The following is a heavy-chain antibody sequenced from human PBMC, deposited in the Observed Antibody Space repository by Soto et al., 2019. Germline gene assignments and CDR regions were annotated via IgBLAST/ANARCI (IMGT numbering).Heavy chain of an antibody. CDR2: IISSGSTI. D-gene: IGHD6-13*01. Sequence: GGSMRLSCPSSGLTLGGYERHLVGPAPGKGLETVSYIISSGSTIYYADPVKGRFTISSDNANNSLYLQMNSLRAEDTAVYYCATAAAVVDWYFDPWGRAT. V-gene: IGHV3-48*03. CDR1: GLTLGGYE. CDR3: ATAAAVVDWYFDP. J-gene: IGHJ2*01.